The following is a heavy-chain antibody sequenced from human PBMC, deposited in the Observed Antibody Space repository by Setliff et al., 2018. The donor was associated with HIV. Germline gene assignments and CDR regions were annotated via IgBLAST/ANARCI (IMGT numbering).Heavy chain of an antibody. D-gene: IGHD3-10*01. V-gene: IGHV4-4*07. J-gene: IGHJ5*02. Sequence: KSSETLSLTCTISGGSFGVYRWSWIRQSAGRGLEWIGRIDSSGTTDYKPSLKGRVAISVETSRNQFSLRVTSVTAADTAVYFCARDRHSSGLGSYGPWGPGILVTVSS. CDR2: IDSSGTT. CDR3: ARDRHSSGLGSYGP. CDR1: GGSFGVYR.